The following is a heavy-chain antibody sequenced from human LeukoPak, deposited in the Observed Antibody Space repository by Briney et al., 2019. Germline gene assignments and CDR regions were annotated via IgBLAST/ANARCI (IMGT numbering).Heavy chain of an antibody. V-gene: IGHV3-53*01. CDR3: AREFDYGTLPGPY. Sequence: GGSLRLSCVPSGLTFKNNYMFWVRQSPVKGLEWVSIIYSGGNTFYADSVKGRFTISRDNSKNTLYLQMTSLKAEDTGVYYCAREFDYGTLPGPYWGPGTLVIVSS. D-gene: IGHD3-9*01. J-gene: IGHJ4*02. CDR2: IYSGGNT. CDR1: GLTFKNNY.